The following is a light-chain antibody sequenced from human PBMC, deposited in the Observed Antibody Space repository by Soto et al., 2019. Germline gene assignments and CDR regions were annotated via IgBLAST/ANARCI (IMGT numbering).Light chain of an antibody. CDR3: XXXNNWPPYT. Sequence: EIVMTQSPATLSVSPGERATLSCRASQSVSSNLAWYQPKPGQAPRLLIYGASTRATGIPARFSGSGSGTEFXLTISXLXXEDFAVYYXXXXNNWPPYTFGQGTKLEIK. CDR1: QSVSSN. J-gene: IGKJ2*01. CDR2: GAS. V-gene: IGKV3-15*01.